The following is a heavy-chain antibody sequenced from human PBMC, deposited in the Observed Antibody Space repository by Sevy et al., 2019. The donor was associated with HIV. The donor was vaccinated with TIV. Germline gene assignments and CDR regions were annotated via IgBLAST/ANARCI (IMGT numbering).Heavy chain of an antibody. CDR1: GFTFSSYA. V-gene: IGHV3-23*01. J-gene: IGHJ6*02. CDR2: ISGRGGST. CDR3: AKGGVVVVAARYYYYGMDV. D-gene: IGHD2-15*01. Sequence: GGSLRLSCAASGFTFSSYAMSWVRQAPGKGLEWVSAISGRGGSTYYADSVKGRFTISRDNAKNTLYLQMNSLRAEDTAVYYCAKGGVVVVAARYYYYGMDVWGQGTTVTVSS.